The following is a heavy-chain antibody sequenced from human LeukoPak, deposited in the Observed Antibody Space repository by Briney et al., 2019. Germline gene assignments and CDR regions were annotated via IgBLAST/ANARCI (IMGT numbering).Heavy chain of an antibody. CDR1: GYTFTSYY. CDR3: ARAAAGRYYFDY. CDR2: VNTSGGST. Sequence: ASVKVSCKASGYTFTSYYMHWVRQAPGQGLEWMGIVNTSGGSTSYAQKFQGRVTMTRDTSTSTVYMELSSLRSEDTAVYYCARAAAGRYYFDYWGQGTLVTVSS. V-gene: IGHV1-46*01. D-gene: IGHD6-13*01. J-gene: IGHJ4*02.